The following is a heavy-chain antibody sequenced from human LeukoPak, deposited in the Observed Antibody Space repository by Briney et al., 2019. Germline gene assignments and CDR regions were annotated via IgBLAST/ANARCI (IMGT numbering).Heavy chain of an antibody. CDR2: INHSGST. CDR3: ARNNYRTPPYY. V-gene: IGHV4-34*01. Sequence: SETLSLTCAVYGGSFSGYYWSWLRQPPGKGLEWIGEINHSGSTNYNPSLKSRVTISVDTSKNQFSLKLSSVTAADTAVYYCARNNYRTPPYYWGQGTLVTVSS. D-gene: IGHD4-11*01. CDR1: GGSFSGYY. J-gene: IGHJ4*02.